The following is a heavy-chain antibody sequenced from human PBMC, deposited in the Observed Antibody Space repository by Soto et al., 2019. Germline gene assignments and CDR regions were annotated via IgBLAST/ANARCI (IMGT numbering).Heavy chain of an antibody. CDR2: IYPTDSDT. CDR1: GYSFNSYW. D-gene: IGHD3-22*01. CDR3: VRWQDYSDSSGYYADY. J-gene: IGHJ4*02. Sequence: EVQLVQSGAEVKKPGESLKISCKGSGYSFNSYWIGWVRQVPGKGLEWVGIIYPTDSDTTYSPSFQGQVTISVDKSITTAYLQWSSLNTSDTAIYYCVRWQDYSDSSGYYADYWGQGTLVTVSS. V-gene: IGHV5-51*01.